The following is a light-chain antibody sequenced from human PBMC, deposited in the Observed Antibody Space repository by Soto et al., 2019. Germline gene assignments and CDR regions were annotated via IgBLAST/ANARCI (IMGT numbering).Light chain of an antibody. J-gene: IGKJ1*01. V-gene: IGKV3-15*01. CDR3: LQYNNWLRT. CDR1: QSVNSN. Sequence: EIVMTQSPATLAVSPGESATLSCRASQSVNSNLAWYQQKPGQAPGLLIYGASTRATGVPARFSGSASGTEFTLAISSLQSEDFAVYYCLQYNNWLRTFGQGTKVEI. CDR2: GAS.